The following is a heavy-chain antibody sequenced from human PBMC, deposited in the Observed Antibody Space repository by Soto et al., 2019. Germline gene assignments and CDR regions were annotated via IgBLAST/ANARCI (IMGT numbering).Heavy chain of an antibody. J-gene: IGHJ6*02. D-gene: IGHD3-3*01. CDR3: ARGFFYDVWSGPNGYYYGMDG. Sequence: ASVKVSCKASGYTFTSYGISWVRQAPGQGLEWMGWISAYNGNTNYAQKLQGRVTMTTDTSTSTAYMELRSLRSDDTAVYYCARGFFYDVWSGPNGYYYGMDGWGQGTTVTVSS. V-gene: IGHV1-18*01. CDR2: ISAYNGNT. CDR1: GYTFTSYG.